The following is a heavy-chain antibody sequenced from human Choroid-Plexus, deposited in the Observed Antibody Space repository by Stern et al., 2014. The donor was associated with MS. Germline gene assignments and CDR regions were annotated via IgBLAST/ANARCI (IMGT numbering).Heavy chain of an antibody. V-gene: IGHV4-34*01. Sequence: QVQLQQWGAGLLKPSETLTLTCAVYGGSFSGYYWSWIRQSPGKGLEWIGEIDRGGDTNYNPYLKSGITISVDRTTNNLSLNMSGWTAADTAIYYCVRERCINTRCYGGRFGYYYYGMDVWGQGTTVTVSS. D-gene: IGHD2-2*01. CDR3: VRERCINTRCYGGRFGYYYYGMDV. J-gene: IGHJ6*02. CDR1: GGSFSGYY. CDR2: IDRGGDT.